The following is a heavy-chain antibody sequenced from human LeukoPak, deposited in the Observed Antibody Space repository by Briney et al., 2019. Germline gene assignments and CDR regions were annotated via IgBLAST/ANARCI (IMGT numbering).Heavy chain of an antibody. V-gene: IGHV4-59*08. D-gene: IGHD1-1*01. J-gene: IGHJ6*02. Sequence: PSETLSLTCTVSGGSLSSYYWSWIRQPPGKGLEWIGYIYYSGSTNYNPSLKSRVTISVDTPKKQFSLKLSSVTAADTAVYYCARQCETGTNGYYYYVMDVWGQGTTVTVSS. CDR1: GGSLSSYY. CDR2: IYYSGST. CDR3: ARQCETGTNGYYYYVMDV.